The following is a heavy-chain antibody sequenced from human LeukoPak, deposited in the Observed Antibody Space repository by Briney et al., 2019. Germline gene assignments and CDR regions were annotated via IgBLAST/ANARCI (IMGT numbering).Heavy chain of an antibody. V-gene: IGHV1-18*01. J-gene: IGHJ6*03. CDR1: GYTFTSYG. Sequence: ASVKVSCKASGYTFTSYGISWVRQAPGQGLEWMGWISAYNGNTNYAQKLQGRVTMTTGTSTSTAYMELRSLRSDDTAVYYCAREDRSGYSSGWYYYYYMDVWGKGTTVTVSS. CDR2: ISAYNGNT. CDR3: AREDRSGYSSGWYYYYYMDV. D-gene: IGHD6-19*01.